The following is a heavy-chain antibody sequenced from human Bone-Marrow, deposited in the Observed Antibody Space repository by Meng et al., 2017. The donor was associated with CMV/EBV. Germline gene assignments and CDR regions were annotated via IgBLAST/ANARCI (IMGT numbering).Heavy chain of an antibody. V-gene: IGHV1-2*02. Sequence: VKVSCKASGYTFTGYYMHWVRQAPGQGLEWMGWINPNSGGTNYAQKFQGRVTMTRDTSISTAYMELSRLRSDDTAVYYCARVEWEVRWFDPWGQGTLVTVSS. CDR2: INPNSGGT. D-gene: IGHD1-26*01. CDR1: GYTFTGYY. J-gene: IGHJ5*02. CDR3: ARVEWEVRWFDP.